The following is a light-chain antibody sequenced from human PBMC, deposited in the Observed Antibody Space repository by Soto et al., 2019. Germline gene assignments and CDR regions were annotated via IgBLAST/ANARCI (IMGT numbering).Light chain of an antibody. V-gene: IGKV1-5*03. J-gene: IGKJ1*01. Sequence: DIQMTQSPSPLSGSVGDRVTITCRASQTISSWLAWYQQKPGKAPKLPIYKASTLKSGVPSRFSGSGSGTEFTLTISSLQPDDVATYYCQHYNSYSEALGQGTKVDIK. CDR1: QTISSW. CDR2: KAS. CDR3: QHYNSYSEA.